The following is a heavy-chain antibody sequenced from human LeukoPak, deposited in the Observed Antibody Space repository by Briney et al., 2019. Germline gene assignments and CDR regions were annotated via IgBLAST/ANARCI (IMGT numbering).Heavy chain of an antibody. CDR2: INPNSGNT. V-gene: IGHV1-8*01. D-gene: IGHD6-19*01. Sequence: ASVKVSCKASGYTFTTYDIHWVRQATGQGLEWMGWINPNSGNTDYAQKFQGRVTMTRNTSISTAYMELSSLRSDDTAVYYCARGRGSGHKENWFDPWGQGTLVTVSS. CDR1: GYTFTTYD. J-gene: IGHJ5*02. CDR3: ARGRGSGHKENWFDP.